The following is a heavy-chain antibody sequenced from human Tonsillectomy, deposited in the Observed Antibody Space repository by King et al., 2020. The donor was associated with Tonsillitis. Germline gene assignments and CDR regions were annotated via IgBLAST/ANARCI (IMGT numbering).Heavy chain of an antibody. D-gene: IGHD4-11*01. CDR3: ARARRDYHFDY. V-gene: IGHV3-21*01. Sequence: VQLVESGGGLVKPGGSLRLSCAASGFTFSSYSMNWVRQAPGKGLEWVSSIISSSSYIYYADSVKGRFPISRDNAKNSLYLQMNSLRAEDTAVYYCARARRDYHFDYWGQGTLVTVSS. CDR2: IISSSSYI. J-gene: IGHJ4*02. CDR1: GFTFSSYS.